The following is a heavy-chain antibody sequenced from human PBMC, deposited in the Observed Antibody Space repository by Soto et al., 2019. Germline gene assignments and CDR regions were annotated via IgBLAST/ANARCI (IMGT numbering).Heavy chain of an antibody. V-gene: IGHV1-18*01. D-gene: IGHD1-26*01. J-gene: IGHJ4*02. CDR1: GYTFTSYG. CDR2: ISAYNGNT. CDR3: ARSPVVGAPSLTPRYDY. Sequence: QVQLVQSGAEVKTPGASVKVSCKASGYTFTSYGISWVRQAPGQGLEWMGWISAYNGNTNYAQKLQGRVTMTTDTSTSTAYMELRSLRSDDTAVYYCARSPVVGAPSLTPRYDYWGQGTLVTVSS.